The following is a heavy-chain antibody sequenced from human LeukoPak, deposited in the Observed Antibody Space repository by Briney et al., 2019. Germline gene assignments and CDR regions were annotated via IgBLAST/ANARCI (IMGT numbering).Heavy chain of an antibody. V-gene: IGHV1-2*02. J-gene: IGHJ5*02. D-gene: IGHD2-2*01. CDR3: ARKMPYCSSTSCQKLKVGNWFDP. CDR2: INPNSGGT. Sequence: GASVKVSCKASGYTFTGYYMHWVRQAPGQGLEWMGGINPNSGGTNYAQKFQGRVTMTRDTSISTAYMELSRLRSDDTAVYYCARKMPYCSSTSCQKLKVGNWFDPWGQGTLVTVSS. CDR1: GYTFTGYY.